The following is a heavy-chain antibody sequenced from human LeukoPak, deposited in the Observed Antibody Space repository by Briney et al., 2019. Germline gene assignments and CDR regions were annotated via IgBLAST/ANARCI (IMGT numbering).Heavy chain of an antibody. CDR3: ARGMATINFDY. CDR2: IYASGST. V-gene: IGHV4-61*02. D-gene: IGHD5-24*01. CDR1: GGSISSGSYY. J-gene: IGHJ4*02. Sequence: SVTLSLTCTVSGGSISSGSYYWSWIRQPAGKGLEWIGRIYASGSTNYNPSLKSRVTISVDTSKNQFSLKLSSVTAADTAVYYCARGMATINFDYWGQGTLVTVSS.